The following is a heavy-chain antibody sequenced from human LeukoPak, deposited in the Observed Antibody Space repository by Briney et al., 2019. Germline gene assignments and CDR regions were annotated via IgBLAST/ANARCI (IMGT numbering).Heavy chain of an antibody. CDR1: GFTFSSYE. Sequence: PGGSLRLSCAASGFTFSSYEMNWVRQAPGKGLEWVSYISSSGSTIYYADSVKGRFTISRDNAKNTLYLQMNSLRAEDTAVYHCARTTGSKNAFDIWGQGTIVTVSS. CDR2: ISSSGSTI. J-gene: IGHJ3*02. D-gene: IGHD1-26*01. CDR3: ARTTGSKNAFDI. V-gene: IGHV3-48*03.